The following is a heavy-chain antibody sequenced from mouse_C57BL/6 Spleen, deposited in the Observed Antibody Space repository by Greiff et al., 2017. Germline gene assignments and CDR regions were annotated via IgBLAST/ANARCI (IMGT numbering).Heavy chain of an antibody. CDR2: IDPSDSET. CDR1: GYTFTSYW. J-gene: IGHJ2*01. V-gene: IGHV1-52*01. D-gene: IGHD2-4*01. Sequence: QVQLQQPGAELVRPGSSVKLSCKASGYTFTSYWMHWVKQRPIQGLEWIGNIDPSDSETHYNQKFKDKATLTVDKSSSTAYMQLSSLTSKDSAVYYCAYYDYDGVYYFDYWGQGTTLTVSS. CDR3: AYYDYDGVYYFDY.